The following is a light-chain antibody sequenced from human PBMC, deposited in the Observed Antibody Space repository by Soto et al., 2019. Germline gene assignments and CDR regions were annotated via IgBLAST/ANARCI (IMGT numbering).Light chain of an antibody. Sequence: IQRTQSPSSMSASVGHRVTITCRASQSIRTYLNWYQQKPGKAPRLLIHGASKLQSGVPSRFSGSGSGTDFTLTISSLKYEDFATYDCQQYYSYTLTFGGGTKVDIK. CDR1: QSIRTY. V-gene: IGKV1-39*01. J-gene: IGKJ4*01. CDR3: QQYYSYTLT. CDR2: GAS.